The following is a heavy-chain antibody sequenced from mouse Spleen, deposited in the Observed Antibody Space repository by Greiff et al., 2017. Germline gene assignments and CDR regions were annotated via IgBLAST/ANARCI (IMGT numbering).Heavy chain of an antibody. CDR2: FTMYSDAT. CDR3: ANSYYSSLYAMDY. V-gene: IGHV1-49*01. Sequence: LKQSGAELVRPGSSVKLSCKDSYFAFMASAMHWVKQRPGHGLEWIGSFTMYSDATEYSENFKGKATLTANTSSSTAYMELSSLTSEDSAVYYCANSYYSSLYAMDYWGQGTSVTVSS. CDR1: YFAFMASA. D-gene: IGHD2-12*01. J-gene: IGHJ4*01.